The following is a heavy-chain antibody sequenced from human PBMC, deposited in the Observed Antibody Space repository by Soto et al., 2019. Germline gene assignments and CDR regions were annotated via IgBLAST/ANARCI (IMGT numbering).Heavy chain of an antibody. D-gene: IGHD6-6*01. CDR3: ARDPSYSSSSDYYYYGMDV. V-gene: IGHV4-4*07. CDR1: GGSISSYY. J-gene: IGHJ6*02. CDR2: IHTSGST. Sequence: SETLSLTCTVSGGSISSYYWSWIRQPAGKGLEWIGRIHTSGSTNYNPSLKSRVTMSVDTSKNQFALKLSSVTAADTAVYYCARDPSYSSSSDYYYYGMDVWGQGTTVTVSS.